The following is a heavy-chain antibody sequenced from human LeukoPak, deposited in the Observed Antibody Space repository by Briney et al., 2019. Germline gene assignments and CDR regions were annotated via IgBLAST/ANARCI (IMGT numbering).Heavy chain of an antibody. J-gene: IGHJ4*02. CDR3: ARLGYCSGSHCLDDY. Sequence: SETLSLTCSVSGGSFSSTTYYWGWVRQSPGKGLEWIGSVYYTGTSYYNPSLKSRLTMSVDTSKNQFSLKLSSVTAADTAVYYCARLGYCSGSHCLDDYWGQGTLVTVSS. CDR2: VYYTGTS. V-gene: IGHV4-39*07. D-gene: IGHD2-15*01. CDR1: GGSFSSTTYY.